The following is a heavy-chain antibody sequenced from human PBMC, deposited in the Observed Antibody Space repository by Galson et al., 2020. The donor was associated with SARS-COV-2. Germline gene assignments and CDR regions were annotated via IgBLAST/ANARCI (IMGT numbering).Heavy chain of an antibody. J-gene: IGHJ4*02. CDR1: GFTFASYW. Sequence: QLGESLKISCVGSGFTFASYWMTWVRQAPGKGLEWVANIKEDGSEKYYVDSVKGRFTISRDNAKSSLFLQMSSLRAEDTAVYYCARSLAEATILAYWGQGTLVTVSS. V-gene: IGHV3-7*01. CDR2: IKEDGSEK. CDR3: ARSLAEATILAY. D-gene: IGHD5-12*01.